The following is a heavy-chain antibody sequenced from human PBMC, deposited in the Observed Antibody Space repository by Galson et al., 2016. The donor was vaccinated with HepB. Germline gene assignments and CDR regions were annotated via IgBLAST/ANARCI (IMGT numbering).Heavy chain of an antibody. CDR2: IWYDGSNK. J-gene: IGHJ4*02. CDR1: GFTFSSYG. V-gene: IGHV3-33*01. Sequence: SLRLSCAASGFTFSSYGMHWVRQAPGKGLEWVAVIWYDGSNKYYADSVKGRFTISRDNSKNTLYLQMNSLRAEDTAVYYCARAFGDGYGAPVDYWGQGTLVTVSS. CDR3: ARAFGDGYGAPVDY. D-gene: IGHD5-24*01.